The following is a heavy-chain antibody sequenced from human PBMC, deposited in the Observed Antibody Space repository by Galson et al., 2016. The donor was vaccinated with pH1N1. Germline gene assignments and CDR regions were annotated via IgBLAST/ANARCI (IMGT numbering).Heavy chain of an antibody. Sequence: SETLSLTCAVSGYSISSGYYWGWIRQPPGKGLEWIGSLYHTGHTDYGPSLSSRVAISVDTSKNHFSLRLLSVTAADTAVYFCVRGGFGNSRHFFDYWGQGILVSVSS. J-gene: IGHJ4*02. CDR1: GYSISSGYY. CDR2: LYHTGHT. D-gene: IGHD3-10*01. CDR3: VRGGFGNSRHFFDY. V-gene: IGHV4-38-2*01.